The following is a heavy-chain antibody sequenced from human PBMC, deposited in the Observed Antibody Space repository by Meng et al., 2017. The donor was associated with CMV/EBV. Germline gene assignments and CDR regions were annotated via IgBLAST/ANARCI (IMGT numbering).Heavy chain of an antibody. V-gene: IGHV3-30-3*01. CDR1: GFTFSSDA. CDR3: ARAEVGVVLAPGDY. CDR2: ISYDGSNK. J-gene: IGHJ4*02. D-gene: IGHD3-3*01. Sequence: VQLVEFGGGVVQPGRSLRLSCAASGFTFSSDAMHWVRQAPGKGLEWVAVISYDGSNKYYADSVKGRFTISRDNSKNTLYLQMNSLRAEDTAVYYCARAEVGVVLAPGDYWGQGTLVTVSS.